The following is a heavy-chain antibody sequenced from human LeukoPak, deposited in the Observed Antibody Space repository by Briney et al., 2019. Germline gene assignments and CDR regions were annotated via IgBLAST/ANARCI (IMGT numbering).Heavy chain of an antibody. J-gene: IGHJ4*02. D-gene: IGHD6-6*01. CDR2: ISWNGASS. CDR1: GFIVSQNY. CDR3: ARGSSFSNF. Sequence: GGSLRLSCAASGFIVSQNYMSWVRQVPGKGLEWVSGISWNGASSGYADSVKGRFTISGDNAKNSLYLQMNSLRAEDTAFYYCARGSSFSNFWGQGTLVTVSS. V-gene: IGHV3-20*04.